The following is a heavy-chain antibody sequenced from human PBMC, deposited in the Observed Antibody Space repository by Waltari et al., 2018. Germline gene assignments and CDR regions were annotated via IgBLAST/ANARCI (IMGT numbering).Heavy chain of an antibody. CDR3: ARLGSSSHPPFDY. J-gene: IGHJ4*02. CDR2: INAGNGNT. Sequence: QVQLVQSGAEVKKPGASVKVSCKASGYTFTSYAMHWVRQAPGQRPEWMGWINAGNGNTKYSQKFQGRVTITRDTSASTAYMELSSLRSEDTAVYYCARLGSSSHPPFDYWGQGTLVTVSS. D-gene: IGHD6-13*01. CDR1: GYTFTSYA. V-gene: IGHV1-3*01.